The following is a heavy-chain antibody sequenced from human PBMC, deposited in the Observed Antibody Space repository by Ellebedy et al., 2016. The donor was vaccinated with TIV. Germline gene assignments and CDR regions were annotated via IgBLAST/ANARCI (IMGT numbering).Heavy chain of an antibody. V-gene: IGHV3-30-3*01. Sequence: GESLKISCAASGFSFSSYNIHWVRQAPGKGLEWVALISYDGTNKYYADSVKGRFTISRDNSKNTMYLQMNSLRAEDTAVYYWAKDTGYNYGHGMDVWGQGTTVTVSS. CDR2: ISYDGTNK. CDR1: GFSFSSYN. J-gene: IGHJ6*02. CDR3: AKDTGYNYGHGMDV. D-gene: IGHD1-1*01.